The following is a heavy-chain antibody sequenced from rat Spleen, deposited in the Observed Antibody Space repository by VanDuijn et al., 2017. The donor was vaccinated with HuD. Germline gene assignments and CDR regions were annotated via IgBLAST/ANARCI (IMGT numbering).Heavy chain of an antibody. V-gene: IGHV2S12*01. D-gene: IGHD1-4*01. J-gene: IGHJ2*01. Sequence: QVQLKESGPGLVQPSQTLSLTCTVSGFSLTSNGVSWVRQPPGKGLEWIAAISSGGSTYYNSALKSRRSISRDTSKSQGFLKMNSRQTEDTAIYFCTRERVPGYNYYFDYWGQGVMVTVSS. CDR2: ISSGGST. CDR1: GFSLTSNG. CDR3: TRERVPGYNYYFDY.